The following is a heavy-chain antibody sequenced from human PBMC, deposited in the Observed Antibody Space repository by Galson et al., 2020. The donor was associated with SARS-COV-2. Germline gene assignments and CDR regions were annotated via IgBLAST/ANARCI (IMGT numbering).Heavy chain of an antibody. D-gene: IGHD4-17*01. Sequence: GGSLRLSCAASGFTFRIYSMNWVRQAPGKGLEWVACLSSSGSYIYYADSVRGRFTISRDNAKDSLYLQMNDVRAEDTAVYYCVRDIVIGDDGGNHCEHWGQGTLVTVSS. V-gene: IGHV3-21*01. CDR2: LSSSGSYI. J-gene: IGHJ1*01. CDR3: VRDIVIGDDGGNHCEH. CDR1: GFTFRIYS.